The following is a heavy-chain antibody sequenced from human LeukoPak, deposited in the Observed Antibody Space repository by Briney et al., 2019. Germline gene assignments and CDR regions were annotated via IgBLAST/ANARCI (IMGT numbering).Heavy chain of an antibody. D-gene: IGHD3-22*01. V-gene: IGHV3-30*02. J-gene: IGHJ4*02. CDR3: AKDLTYDNTGFDY. CDR2: IRYDGSEK. Sequence: PGGSLRLSCAASGFAFSSYGMHWVRQAPGKGLDWVAFIRYDGSEKDYGDSVKGRFTISRDNSKNTVYLEMNSLRAEDTAVYYCAKDLTYDNTGFDYWGQGTLVTVSS. CDR1: GFAFSSYG.